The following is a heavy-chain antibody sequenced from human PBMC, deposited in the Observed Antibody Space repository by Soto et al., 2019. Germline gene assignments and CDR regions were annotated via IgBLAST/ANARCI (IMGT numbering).Heavy chain of an antibody. J-gene: IGHJ4*02. V-gene: IGHV3-48*03. CDR1: GFTFSSYE. CDR2: ISSSDNTI. CDR3: AREGIQIAAAAFDY. D-gene: IGHD6-13*01. Sequence: GGSLRLSCAASGFTFSSYEMNWVRQAPGKGLEWVSYISSSDNTISYADSVRGRFTVSRDNAKNSLYLQMHSLRAEDTAIYYCAREGIQIAAAAFDYWGQGTLVTVSS.